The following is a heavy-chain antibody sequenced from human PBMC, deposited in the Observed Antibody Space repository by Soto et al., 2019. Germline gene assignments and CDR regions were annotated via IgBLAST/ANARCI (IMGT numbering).Heavy chain of an antibody. V-gene: IGHV5-10-1*01. CDR3: ARHPPEWSGDY. J-gene: IGHJ4*02. CDR2: IDPSDSYT. D-gene: IGHD3-3*01. CDR1: GYSFTNYW. Sequence: EVQLVQSGAEVKKPGESLRISCKGSGYSFTNYWISWVRQMPGKGLEWMGRIDPSDSYTSYSPSFQGHVTISTDKSVSTAYLQWSGLKASDTATYSGARHPPEWSGDYWGQGPLVSVSS.